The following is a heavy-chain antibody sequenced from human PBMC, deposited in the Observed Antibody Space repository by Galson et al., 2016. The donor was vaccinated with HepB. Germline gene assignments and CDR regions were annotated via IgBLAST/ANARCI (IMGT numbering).Heavy chain of an antibody. CDR3: ARHLPRGSGWSFYFDS. Sequence: SLRLSCAASGFNFGDDAMSWFRQAPGRGLEWVGFIKAKRYGETTEFAASVKGRFTISKDDSKSITYLQMNSLKTEDTAAYYCARHLPRGSGWSFYFDSWGHGTLVTVSS. CDR1: GFNFGDDA. D-gene: IGHD6-19*01. CDR2: IKAKRYGETT. V-gene: IGHV3-49*03. J-gene: IGHJ4*01.